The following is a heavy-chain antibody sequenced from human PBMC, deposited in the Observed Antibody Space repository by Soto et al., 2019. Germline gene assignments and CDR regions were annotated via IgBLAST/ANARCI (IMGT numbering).Heavy chain of an antibody. Sequence: SLRLSCSASLFTFSSYWMHWVLHSPFKLLVWVSRINSDVSSTSYADSVKGRFTISRDNAKNTLYLQMNSLRAEDTAVYYCARGYCSGGSCSGYYMEVWGKGTTVTVSS. CDR2: INSDVSST. CDR1: LFTFSSYW. J-gene: IGHJ6*03. V-gene: IGHV3-74*01. D-gene: IGHD2-15*01. CDR3: ARGYCSGGSCSGYYMEV.